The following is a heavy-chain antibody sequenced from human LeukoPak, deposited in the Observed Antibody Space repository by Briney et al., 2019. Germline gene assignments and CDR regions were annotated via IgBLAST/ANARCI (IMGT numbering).Heavy chain of an antibody. D-gene: IGHD1-20*01. V-gene: IGHV4-59*01. CDR1: GGSIISYY. Sequence: SETLSLTGAVSGGSIISYYWSWIRQSPGKGREWIAYIYYSGSTNYNPSLKSRATISVDPSKSQFSLKPSSVTAADPAVYSCASSGRYTSNQNAAFNIWAHGTMVPVSS. J-gene: IGHJ3*02. CDR3: ASSGRYTSNQNAAFNI. CDR2: IYYSGST.